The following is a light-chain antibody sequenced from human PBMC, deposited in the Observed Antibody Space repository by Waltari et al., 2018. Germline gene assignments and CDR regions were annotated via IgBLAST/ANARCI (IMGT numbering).Light chain of an antibody. J-gene: IGLJ3*02. V-gene: IGLV6-57*02. Sequence: NFMLTQPHSVSESPGKTVTISCTGRSGSIASNDVHGYQQRPGSAPTTVIYEDKQRPSGVPDRFSGSIDTSSNSASLTISGLKTEDEADYYCQSYHSANWVFGGGTKVTVL. CDR2: EDK. CDR1: SGSIASND. CDR3: QSYHSANWV.